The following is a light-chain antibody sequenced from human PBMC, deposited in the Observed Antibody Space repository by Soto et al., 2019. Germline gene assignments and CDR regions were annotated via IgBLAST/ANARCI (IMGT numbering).Light chain of an antibody. CDR2: GAS. Sequence: EIVLTQSACTLSLSPGERATLSCRTSQSVSSNYLAWYQQKNGQAPRPLIYGASSRATGIPDRFSGSGYGTDFNLTISRLEPEDFAVYYCQQYGSSGRTFGQGTKVDIK. V-gene: IGKV3-20*01. CDR3: QQYGSSGRT. J-gene: IGKJ1*01. CDR1: QSVSSNY.